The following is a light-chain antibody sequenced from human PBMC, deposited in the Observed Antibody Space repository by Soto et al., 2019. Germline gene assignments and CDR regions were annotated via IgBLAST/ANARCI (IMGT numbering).Light chain of an antibody. CDR1: QSVSRN. V-gene: IGKV3-15*01. J-gene: IGKJ1*01. Sequence: EILMTQSPFTLSVSPGERVTLSCRASQSVSRNLAWYQQKPGQAPSLLIYGAFTRATGIPARFSGTGSGTEFTLTISSLQSEDFEIYYCQQYNDWPLTFGQGTKVDIK. CDR2: GAF. CDR3: QQYNDWPLT.